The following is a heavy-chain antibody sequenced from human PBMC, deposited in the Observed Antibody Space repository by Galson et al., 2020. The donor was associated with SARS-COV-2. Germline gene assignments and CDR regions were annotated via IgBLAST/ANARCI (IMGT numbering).Heavy chain of an antibody. CDR3: TWTTVTLQWDF. CDR2: VKSKTDGGTT. D-gene: IGHD4-17*01. V-gene: IGHV3-15*01. Sequence: GGSLRLSCAAPGFTFSNAWMSWVRQAPGKGLEWVGRVKSKTDGGTTDYAAPVKGRFIISRDDSKNTLYLQMDSLKTEVTAVYYCTWTTVTLQWDFWGQGTQVTVSS. J-gene: IGHJ4*02. CDR1: GFTFSNAW.